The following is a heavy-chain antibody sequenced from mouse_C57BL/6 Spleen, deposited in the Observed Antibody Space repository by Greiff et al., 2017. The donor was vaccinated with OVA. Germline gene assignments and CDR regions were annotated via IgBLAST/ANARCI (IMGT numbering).Heavy chain of an antibody. CDR2: IYPSDSET. D-gene: IGHD2-1*01. CDR3: AREDGNYPYFDY. V-gene: IGHV1-61*01. Sequence: QVQLQQPGAELVRPGSSVKLSCKASGYTFTSYWMDWVKQRPGQGLEWIGNIYPSDSETHYNQKFKDKATLTVDKSSSTAYMQLSSLTSEDSAVYYCAREDGNYPYFDYWGQGTTLTVSS. CDR1: GYTFTSYW. J-gene: IGHJ2*01.